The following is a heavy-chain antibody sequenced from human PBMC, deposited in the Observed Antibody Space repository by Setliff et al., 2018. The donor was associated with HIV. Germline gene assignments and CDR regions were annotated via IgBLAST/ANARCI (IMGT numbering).Heavy chain of an antibody. Sequence: SETLSLTCAVSGYSISSGYYWGWIRQPPGTGLEWIGTIYYSGTTYYIPSLKSRVTISVDTSKNQFSLELTSVTAADTAVYYCAREATSEPTRYYNVWSGYPDWFDPWGQGTLVTVSS. CDR1: GYSISSGYY. D-gene: IGHD3-3*01. CDR2: IYYSGTT. J-gene: IGHJ5*02. CDR3: AREATSEPTRYYNVWSGYPDWFDP. V-gene: IGHV4-38-2*02.